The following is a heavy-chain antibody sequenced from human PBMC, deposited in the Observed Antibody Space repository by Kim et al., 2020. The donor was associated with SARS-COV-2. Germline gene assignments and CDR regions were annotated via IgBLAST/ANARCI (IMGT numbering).Heavy chain of an antibody. CDR1: GFTVSSNY. Sequence: GGSLRLSCAVSGFTVSSNYVIWVRQGPGTGLEWVSTISSGGNTNYEDSVEGRFTISRDHSKNTLFLQMNSLRVEDTAIYYGARGGSPGYYRLPFNTWVHGTHVIVSS. CDR2: ISSGGNT. CDR3: ARGGSPGYYRLPFNT. D-gene: IGHD3-3*01. V-gene: IGHV3-53*01. J-gene: IGHJ5*01.